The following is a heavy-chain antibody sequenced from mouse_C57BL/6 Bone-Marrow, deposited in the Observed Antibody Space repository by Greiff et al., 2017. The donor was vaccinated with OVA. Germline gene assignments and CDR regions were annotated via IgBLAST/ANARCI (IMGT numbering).Heavy chain of an antibody. D-gene: IGHD1-1*01. CDR3: ARRPTCCGSSYPLAY. J-gene: IGHJ3*01. CDR1: GFTFSSYG. V-gene: IGHV5-6*01. Sequence: EVQVVESGGDLVKPGGSLKLSCAASGFTFSSYGMSWVRQTPDKRLEWVATISSGGSYTYYPDSVKGRFTISRNNAKNTLYLQMSSLKSEDTAMYYCARRPTCCGSSYPLAYWGQGTLVTVSA. CDR2: ISSGGSYT.